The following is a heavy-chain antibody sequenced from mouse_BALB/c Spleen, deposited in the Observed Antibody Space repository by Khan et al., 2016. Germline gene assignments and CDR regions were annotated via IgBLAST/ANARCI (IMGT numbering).Heavy chain of an antibody. Sequence: QIQLVQSGPELKKPGETVKISCKASGYTFTNYGMNWVKQAPGKGLKWMGWINTYTGEPTSADDFKGRFAFSLETSASTAYLQINNLKNEYRATYFCARGVTYGYDDAMDYQGQGTSVTISS. V-gene: IGHV9-1*02. J-gene: IGHJ4*01. CDR1: GYTFTNYG. D-gene: IGHD2-2*01. CDR2: INTYTGEP. CDR3: ARGVTYGYDDAMDY.